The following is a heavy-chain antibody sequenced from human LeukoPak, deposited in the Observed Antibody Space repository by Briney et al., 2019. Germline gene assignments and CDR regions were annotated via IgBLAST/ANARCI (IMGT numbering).Heavy chain of an antibody. CDR1: GFTFSSYW. CDR2: IKSDGGST. CDR3: AREGECSDYDWLDS. D-gene: IGHD5-12*01. J-gene: IGHJ4*02. V-gene: IGHV3-74*01. Sequence: PGGSLRLSCAASGFTFSSYWMHWVRQGPGKGLVWVSRIKSDGGSTTYAESVKGRVSISRDKATSTRYIQMTSLRADDTAVYYCAREGECSDYDWLDSWGQGTLVTVSS.